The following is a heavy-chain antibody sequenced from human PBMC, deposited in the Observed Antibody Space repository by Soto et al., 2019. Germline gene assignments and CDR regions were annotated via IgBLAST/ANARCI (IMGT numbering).Heavy chain of an antibody. CDR3: ASNQLESLPNYYYYGMDV. CDR1: GGTFSSYA. J-gene: IGHJ6*02. Sequence: ASVKVSCKASGGTFSSYAISWVRQAPGQGLEWMGGIIPIFGTANYAQKFQGRVTITADESTSTAYMELSSLRSEDTAVYYCASNQLESLPNYYYYGMDVWGQGTTVTVSS. D-gene: IGHD1-1*01. V-gene: IGHV1-69*13. CDR2: IIPIFGTA.